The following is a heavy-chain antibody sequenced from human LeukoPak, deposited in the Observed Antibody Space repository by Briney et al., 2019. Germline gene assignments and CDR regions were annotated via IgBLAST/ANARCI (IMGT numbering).Heavy chain of an antibody. J-gene: IGHJ4*02. CDR1: GFSVSHNY. CDR3: ARRGSSSPFFDY. CDR2: FYSGGGT. Sequence: GGSLRLSCVASGFSVSHNYMSWVRQAPGKGLEWVSVFYSGGGTDYADSVKGRFTFSRDNSKNTLYLQMNSLRAEDTAVYYCARRGSSSPFFDYWGQGTLVIVSS. V-gene: IGHV3-66*01. D-gene: IGHD6-6*01.